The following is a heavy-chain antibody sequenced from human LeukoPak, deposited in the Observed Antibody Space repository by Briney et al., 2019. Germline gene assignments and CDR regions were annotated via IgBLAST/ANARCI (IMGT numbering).Heavy chain of an antibody. CDR3: VRSRGYSYGYSYCFDY. D-gene: IGHD5-18*01. J-gene: IGHJ4*02. V-gene: IGHV5-51*01. CDR1: GYSFTTNW. Sequence: GESLKISCKGSGYSFTTNWIGWVRQMPGKGLEWMGIIYPGDSETRFSPSFQGQVTISADESISTAYLQWSSLKASDTAMYYCVRSRGYSYGYSYCFDYWGQGTLVTVSS. CDR2: IYPGDSET.